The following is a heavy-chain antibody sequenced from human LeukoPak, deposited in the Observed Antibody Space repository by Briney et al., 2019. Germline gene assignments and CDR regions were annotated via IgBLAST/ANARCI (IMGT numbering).Heavy chain of an antibody. D-gene: IGHD6-13*01. CDR1: GFSFRSYT. Sequence: GGSLRLSCTASGFSFRSYTMNWVRLAPGRGLEWVSAIIGTSEMHYADSVKGRFTVSRDNDKNSPFLQLYSLSVEDTAVYYCTRAIIVALGTGPFDIWGQGTVVTVSS. CDR3: TRAIIVALGTGPFDI. V-gene: IGHV3-21*06. CDR2: IIGTSEM. J-gene: IGHJ3*02.